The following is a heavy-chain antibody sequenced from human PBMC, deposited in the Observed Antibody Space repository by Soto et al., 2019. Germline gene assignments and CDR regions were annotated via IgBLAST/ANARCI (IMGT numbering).Heavy chain of an antibody. CDR3: ARIGSIAARRSTGGFDY. Sequence: ASVKVSCKASGYTFTSYDINWVRQATGQGLEWMGWMNPNSGNTSYAQKFQGRVTMTRDTSISTAYMELSRLRSDDTAVYYCARIGSIAARRSTGGFDYWGQGTLVTVSS. J-gene: IGHJ4*02. D-gene: IGHD6-6*01. CDR1: GYTFTSYD. CDR2: MNPNSGNT. V-gene: IGHV1-8*01.